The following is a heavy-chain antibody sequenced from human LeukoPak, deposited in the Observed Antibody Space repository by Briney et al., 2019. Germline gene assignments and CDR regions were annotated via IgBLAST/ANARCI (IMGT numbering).Heavy chain of an antibody. CDR3: AKDSPSVGTTTPGGYYSGMDV. J-gene: IGHJ6*02. V-gene: IGHV3-23*01. Sequence: QTGGSLRLSCAASGFTFSSYAMSWVRQAPGKGLEWVSAISGSGGSTYYADSVKGRFTISRDNSKNTLYLQMNSLRAEDTAVYYCAKDSPSVGTTTPGGYYSGMDVWGQGTTVTVSS. CDR1: GFTFSSYA. D-gene: IGHD2/OR15-2a*01. CDR2: ISGSGGST.